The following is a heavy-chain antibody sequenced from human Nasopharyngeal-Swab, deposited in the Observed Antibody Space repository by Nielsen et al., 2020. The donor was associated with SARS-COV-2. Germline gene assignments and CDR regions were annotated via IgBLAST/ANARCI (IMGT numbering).Heavy chain of an antibody. CDR1: GFTFSSYG. CDR2: ISYDGSNK. Sequence: LSLTCAASGFTFSSYGMHWVRQAPGKGLEWVAVISYDGSNKYYADSVKGRFTISRDNSKNTLYLQMNSLGAEDTAVYYCAKTKRYCSGGSCYRFDYWGQGTLVTVSS. V-gene: IGHV3-30*18. CDR3: AKTKRYCSGGSCYRFDY. D-gene: IGHD2-15*01. J-gene: IGHJ4*02.